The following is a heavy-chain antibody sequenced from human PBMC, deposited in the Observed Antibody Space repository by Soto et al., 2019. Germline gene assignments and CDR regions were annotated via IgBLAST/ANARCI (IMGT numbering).Heavy chain of an antibody. CDR3: AKAKMMYYDSSGSSYYFDY. J-gene: IGHJ4*02. V-gene: IGHV3-53*05. CDR2: ISWNSGSI. CDR1: GFTVSSNY. Sequence: EVQLVETGGGLIQPGGSLRLSCAASGFTVSSNYMSWVRQAPGKGLEWVSVISWNSGSIGYADSVKGRFTISRDNAKNSLYLQMNSLRAEDTALYYCAKAKMMYYDSSGSSYYFDYWGQGTLVTVSS. D-gene: IGHD3-22*01.